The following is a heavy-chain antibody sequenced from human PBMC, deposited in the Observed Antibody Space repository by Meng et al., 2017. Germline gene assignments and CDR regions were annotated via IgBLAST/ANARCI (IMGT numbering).Heavy chain of an antibody. CDR1: AHTLSSDG. CDR2: INAYNGYT. CDR3: ATRGNPYLDC. Sequence: QGQLVQSGAEVKKPGASLTVSCNASAHTLSSDGFAWVRQAPGQGLEWMGWINAYNGYTDYAQKFLGRVTLTTDTSTNTGYMELRSLTSDDTAVYYCATRGNPYLDCWGQGTLVTVSS. J-gene: IGHJ4*02. V-gene: IGHV1-18*01.